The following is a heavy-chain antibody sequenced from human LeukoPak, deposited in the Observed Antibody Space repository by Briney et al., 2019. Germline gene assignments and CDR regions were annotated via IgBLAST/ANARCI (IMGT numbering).Heavy chain of an antibody. CDR2: INHSGGT. V-gene: IGHV4-34*01. CDR1: GGSFSGYY. D-gene: IGHD3-10*01. CDR3: ARGVDYYGV. J-gene: IGHJ4*02. Sequence: SETLSLTCAVYGGSFSGYYWSWIRQPPVKGLEWIGEINHSGGTNYNPSLKSRVTISVDTSKKQFSLKLSSVTAADTALYYCARGVDYYGVWGQGTLVAVSS.